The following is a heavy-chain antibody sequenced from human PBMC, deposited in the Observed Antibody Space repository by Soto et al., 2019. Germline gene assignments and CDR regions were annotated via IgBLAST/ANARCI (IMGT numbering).Heavy chain of an antibody. Sequence: QVQLVQSGAEVKQPGASVRVSCKASGYTFTSYGISWVRQAPGQGLEWMGWISAYNGNTNYAQSLQGSVTMTTDTTTTTAYMELRSLKSDDTAVYYCARVSPSSRAAEPWGQGTLVTAS. CDR1: GYTFTSYG. J-gene: IGHJ4*02. CDR3: ARVSPSSRAAEP. CDR2: ISAYNGNT. D-gene: IGHD6-13*01. V-gene: IGHV1-18*01.